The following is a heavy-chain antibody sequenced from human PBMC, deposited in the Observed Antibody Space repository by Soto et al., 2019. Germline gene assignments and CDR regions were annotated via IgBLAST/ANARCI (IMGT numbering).Heavy chain of an antibody. CDR1: GGSFSGYY. Sequence: SETLSLTCAVYGGSFSGYYWSWIRQPPGKGLEWIGEINHSGSTNYNPSLKSRVTISVDTSKHQFSLKLSSVTAADTAVYYCARDLAGGGAYYYYYGMDVWGKGTTVTVSS. V-gene: IGHV4-34*01. CDR3: ARDLAGGGAYYYYYGMDV. J-gene: IGHJ6*04. D-gene: IGHD1-26*01. CDR2: INHSGST.